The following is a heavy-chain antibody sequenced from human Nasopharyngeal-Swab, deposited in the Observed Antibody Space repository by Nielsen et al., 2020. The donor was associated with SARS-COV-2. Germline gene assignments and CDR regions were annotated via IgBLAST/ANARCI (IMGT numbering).Heavy chain of an antibody. J-gene: IGHJ4*02. CDR2: IYPGDSDT. CDR3: ARLVAVAGGGGGGADY. Sequence: NVSCKGSGYSFTSYWIGWVRQMPGKGLEWMGIIYPGDSDTRYSPSFQGQVTISADKSISTAYLQWSSLKASDTAMYYCARLVAVAGGGGGGADYWGQGTLVTVSS. V-gene: IGHV5-51*01. D-gene: IGHD6-19*01. CDR1: GYSFTSYW.